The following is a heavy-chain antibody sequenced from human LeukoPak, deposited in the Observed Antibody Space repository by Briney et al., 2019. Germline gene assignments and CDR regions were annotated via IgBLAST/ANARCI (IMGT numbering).Heavy chain of an antibody. CDR2: ISSSSSTI. CDR1: GFTFSNYW. Sequence: PGGSLRLSCAASGFTFSNYWMSWVRQAPGKGLEWVSYISSSSSTIYYADSVKGRFTISRDNAKNSLYLQMNSLRAEDTAVYYCARRGMGGYDYPKARDYYGMDVWGQGTTVTVSS. J-gene: IGHJ6*02. V-gene: IGHV3-48*04. CDR3: ARRGMGGYDYPKARDYYGMDV. D-gene: IGHD5-12*01.